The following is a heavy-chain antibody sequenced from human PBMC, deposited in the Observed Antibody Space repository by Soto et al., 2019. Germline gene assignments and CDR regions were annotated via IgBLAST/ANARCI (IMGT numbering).Heavy chain of an antibody. Sequence: GSLRLSCAPSAFDFCGSRMSWVRQAPGKGLEWVANIMPDGNKKYYVDSVKGRFTISRDNTKNSLVLQMNSLRAEDTAVYYCARGGRWLDFHSWGQGTLVTVSS. CDR2: IMPDGNKK. V-gene: IGHV3-7*01. D-gene: IGHD6-19*01. J-gene: IGHJ4*02. CDR1: AFDFCGSR. CDR3: ARGGRWLDFHS.